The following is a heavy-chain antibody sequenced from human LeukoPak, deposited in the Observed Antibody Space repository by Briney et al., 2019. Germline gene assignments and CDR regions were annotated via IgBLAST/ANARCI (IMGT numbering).Heavy chain of an antibody. J-gene: IGHJ4*02. CDR1: GFTFSTYA. V-gene: IGHV3-48*02. CDR2: ISSGSTTI. CDR3: ARDNGYCSAGNCYSRGAYYFDH. D-gene: IGHD2-15*01. Sequence: GGSLRLSCAASGFTFSTYAMSWVRQAPGKGLEWVSYISSGSTTIYYVDSVKGRFTISRDNAKNSLYLQMNSLRDEDTAIYYCARDNGYCSAGNCYSRGAYYFDHWGQGILVTVSS.